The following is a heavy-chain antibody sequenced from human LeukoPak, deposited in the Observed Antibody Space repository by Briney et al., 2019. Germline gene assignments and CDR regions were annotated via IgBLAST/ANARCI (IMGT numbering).Heavy chain of an antibody. Sequence: VGALRLSRAGSGFTFSSYWMHWVRHAPRKGVVGVSRINSDGRSTSYADSAKGRFTISRDNAKNTLYLQMNRRRAEAQAVYYCPTEPGLGITMGFVPWGEGGLVTVSS. CDR1: GFTFSSYW. CDR2: INSDGRST. J-gene: IGHJ5*02. D-gene: IGHD3-10*01. V-gene: IGHV3-74*01. CDR3: PTEPGLGITMGFVP.